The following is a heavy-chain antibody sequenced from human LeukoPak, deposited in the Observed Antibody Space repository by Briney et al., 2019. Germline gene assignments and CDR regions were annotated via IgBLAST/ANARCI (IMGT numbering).Heavy chain of an antibody. D-gene: IGHD2-15*01. V-gene: IGHV1-18*01. CDR2: ISAYNGNP. CDR1: GYTFTDYG. CDR3: AAVVVVAAGGDAFDF. J-gene: IGHJ3*01. Sequence: ASVEVSCKASGYTFTDYGISWVRQAPGQGLEYLGWISAYNGNPYYAQNFQGGVTMTTDASTSTAYMALTSLRSDDTAVYYCAAVVVVAAGGDAFDFWGQGTMVTVS.